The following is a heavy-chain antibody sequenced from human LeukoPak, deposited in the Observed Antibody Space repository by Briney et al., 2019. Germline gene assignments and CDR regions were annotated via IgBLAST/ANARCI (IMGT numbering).Heavy chain of an antibody. CDR3: ARGQYYYDSSGYYNWFGP. CDR1: GFTFSDYY. J-gene: IGHJ5*02. D-gene: IGHD3-22*01. Sequence: GGSLRLSCAASGFTFSDYYMSWIRQAPGKGLEWVSYISSSGSTIYYADSVKGRFTISRDNAKNSLYLQMSSLRAEDTAVYYCARGQYYYDSSGYYNWFGPWGQGTLVTVSS. V-gene: IGHV3-11*01. CDR2: ISSSGSTI.